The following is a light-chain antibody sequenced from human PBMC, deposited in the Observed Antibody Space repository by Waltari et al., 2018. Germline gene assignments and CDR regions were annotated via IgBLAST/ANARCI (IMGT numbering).Light chain of an antibody. CDR2: DVP. CDR3: CSYAGKYTSV. V-gene: IGLV2-11*01. J-gene: IGLJ2*01. CDR1: SSCPGCYNF. Sequence: QSALTQPRSVSGSPGQSATLSCTGTSSCPGCYNFVPWYQQPPGKVPKLIIFDVPKRPSGVPDRFSGSKAGNTASLTISGLQAGDEAVYFCCSYAGKYTSVFGAGTKVTVL.